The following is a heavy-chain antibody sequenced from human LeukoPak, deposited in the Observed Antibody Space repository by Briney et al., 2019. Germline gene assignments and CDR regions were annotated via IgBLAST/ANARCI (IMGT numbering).Heavy chain of an antibody. V-gene: IGHV1-18*01. CDR1: GNTFSSYY. CDR2: IATYNGKT. Sequence: ASVTVSCKASGNTFSSYYMHWVRQAPGQGLEWMGCIATYNGKTKYAEKVQGRVTMTTDTSTTTAYMELRTLRSDDTAVYYCARDMVGLAADGNWFDPWGQGTLVTVSS. J-gene: IGHJ5*02. CDR3: ARDMVGLAADGNWFDP. D-gene: IGHD6-13*01.